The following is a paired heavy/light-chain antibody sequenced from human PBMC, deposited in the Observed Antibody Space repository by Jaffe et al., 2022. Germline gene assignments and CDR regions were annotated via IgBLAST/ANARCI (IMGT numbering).Heavy chain of an antibody. J-gene: IGHJ6*03. CDR3: ARVKTGYTLLDAYYYYMDV. CDR1: GGSISSSGTYY. CDR2: IYGTGST. Sequence: QVQLQESGPGLVKPSKTLSLTCTVSGGSISSSGTYYWSWIRQPAGKGLEWIGRIYGTGSTNYNPSLNSRVTISLDTSKNQFSLRLSSVTAADTAVYYCARVKTGYTLLDAYYYYMDVWGKGTTVTVSS. V-gene: IGHV4-61*02. D-gene: IGHD3-9*01.
Light chain of an antibody. V-gene: IGLV1-51*01. J-gene: IGLJ3*02. CDR1: SSNIGNNY. CDR3: GTWESSLSGWV. CDR2: DNN. Sequence: QSVLTQPPSVSAAPGQKVIISCSGSSSNIGNNYVSWYQQLPGTAPKLLIYDNNKRPSGIPDRFSGSKSGTSATLGITGLQTGDEADYYCGTWESSLSGWVFGGGTKLTVL.